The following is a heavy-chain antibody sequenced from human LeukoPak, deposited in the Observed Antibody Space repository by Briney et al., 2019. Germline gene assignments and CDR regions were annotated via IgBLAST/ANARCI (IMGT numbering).Heavy chain of an antibody. D-gene: IGHD1-1*01. CDR1: GFPFIEYS. V-gene: IGHV3-48*01. Sequence: GGSLRLSCTASGFPFIEYSRNWVRQAPGKGLEWISYIGIDSGNTKYADSVRGRFTISADKAKNSLYLQMNSLRVEDTAVYYCARDHNYAFDNWGQGTLVSVAS. CDR3: ARDHNYAFDN. J-gene: IGHJ4*02. CDR2: IGIDSGNT.